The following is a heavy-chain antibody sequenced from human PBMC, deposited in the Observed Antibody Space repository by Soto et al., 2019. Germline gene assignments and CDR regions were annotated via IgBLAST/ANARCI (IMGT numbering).Heavy chain of an antibody. CDR2: INPFKGDT. CDR1: VYTFSTYG. J-gene: IGHJ3*01. Sequence: GASVKVSCNASVYTFSTYGITCVRQAPGQGLDWMGWINPFKGDTNSAARFQDRVTMTTDTSTRTAYMELRSLRSDDTAVYYCARVKVPAAILGAFDLWGQGTLVTVSS. D-gene: IGHD2-2*02. CDR3: ARVKVPAAILGAFDL. V-gene: IGHV1-18*01.